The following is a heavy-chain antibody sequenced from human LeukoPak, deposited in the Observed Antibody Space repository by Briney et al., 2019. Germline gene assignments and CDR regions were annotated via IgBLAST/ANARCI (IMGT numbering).Heavy chain of an antibody. V-gene: IGHV4-38-2*02. CDR1: GYSISSGHY. J-gene: IGHJ4*02. Sequence: SETLSLTCTVSGYSISSGHYWGWIRQPPGKGLEWIGSIYHSGSTYYNPSLKSRVTISVDTSKNQFSLKLSSVTAADTAVYYCARHTPADYWGQGTLVTVSS. CDR2: IYHSGST. CDR3: ARHTPADY.